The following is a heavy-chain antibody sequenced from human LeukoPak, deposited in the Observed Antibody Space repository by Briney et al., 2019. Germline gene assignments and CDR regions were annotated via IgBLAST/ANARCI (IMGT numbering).Heavy chain of an antibody. CDR1: GFTFSDHI. CDR3: ARDRHYDSSGYYYYYYGMDV. CDR2: VSGSGSTV. Sequence: PGGSLRLSCAASGFTFSDHIMNWVRQLPGKRLEWVAYVSGSGSTVYYADSVKGRFTISRDNAKNSLYLQMNSLRAEDTAVYYCARDRHYDSSGYYYYYYGMDVWGQGTTVTVSS. J-gene: IGHJ6*02. V-gene: IGHV3-48*04. D-gene: IGHD3-22*01.